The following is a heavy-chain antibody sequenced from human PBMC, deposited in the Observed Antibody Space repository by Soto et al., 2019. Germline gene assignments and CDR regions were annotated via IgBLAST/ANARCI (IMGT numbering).Heavy chain of an antibody. CDR2: IYYSGST. Sequence: QVQLQESGPGLVKPSETLSLTCTVSGGSISSYYWSWIRQPPGKGLEWIGYIYYSGSTNYNPSLKMRDTISVETSKDQFSLKRSSVAAADTAVYYCVRRRTMVGGMDVWGQGTTVTVSS. CDR3: VRRRTMVGGMDV. J-gene: IGHJ6*02. V-gene: IGHV4-59*08. D-gene: IGHD3-10*01. CDR1: GGSISSYY.